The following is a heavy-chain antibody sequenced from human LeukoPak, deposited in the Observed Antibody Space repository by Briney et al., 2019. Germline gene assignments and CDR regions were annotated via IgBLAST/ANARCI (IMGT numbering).Heavy chain of an antibody. CDR1: GFTFSSYA. Sequence: GGSLRLSCGASGFTFSSYAMSWVRQAPGKGLEWVSFITTSGGNTSYADSVEGRFTISRDNPRNTLYMQMNSLRDEDTAVYYCAIMHGYYDGSGYWVQWGQGTLVTVSS. CDR3: AIMHGYYDGSGYWVQ. J-gene: IGHJ4*02. V-gene: IGHV3-23*01. CDR2: ITTSGGNT. D-gene: IGHD3-22*01.